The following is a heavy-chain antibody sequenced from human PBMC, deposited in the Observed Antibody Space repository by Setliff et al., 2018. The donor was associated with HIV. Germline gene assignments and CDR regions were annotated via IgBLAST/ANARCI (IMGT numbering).Heavy chain of an antibody. J-gene: IGHJ4*02. D-gene: IGHD6-13*01. Sequence: SETLSLTCTVSGASITNSFYFWTWIRQPPGKGLEWIGSIYYGGIIDYNPSLKSRVTISVDTPKNQFSLRLDSVTAADTAIHYCARQVKYSSSPLHFDSWGQGTLVTVSS. V-gene: IGHV4-39*01. CDR2: IYYGGII. CDR3: ARQVKYSSSPLHFDS. CDR1: GASITNSFYF.